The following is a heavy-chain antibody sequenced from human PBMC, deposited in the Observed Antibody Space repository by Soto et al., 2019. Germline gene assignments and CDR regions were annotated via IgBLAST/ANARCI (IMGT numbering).Heavy chain of an antibody. V-gene: IGHV1-18*01. D-gene: IGHD3-22*01. CDR3: ARNTPFFESSGSADY. CDR2: ISVYSGNT. Sequence: SVKVSCKTSGYNFVTYGITWVRQAPGQGLEWMGWISVYSGNTHYAQKFHDRVTLTTDTSTTTAYMDLRNLTSDDTAFYYCARNTPFFESSGSADYWGQGTLVTVSS. CDR1: GYNFVTYG. J-gene: IGHJ4*02.